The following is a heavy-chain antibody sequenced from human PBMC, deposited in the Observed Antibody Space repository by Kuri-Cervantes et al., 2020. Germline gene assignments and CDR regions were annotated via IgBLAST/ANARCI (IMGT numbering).Heavy chain of an antibody. Sequence: SVKVSCKASGGTFSSYTISWVRQAPGQGLEWMGGIIPIFGTANYAQKFQGRVTITADESTSTAYMELSSLRSEDTAVYYCARDHYYDSGSRGVYYGMDVWGQGTTVTVSS. D-gene: IGHD3-10*01. CDR3: ARDHYYDSGSRGVYYGMDV. CDR1: GGTFSSYT. V-gene: IGHV1-69*13. J-gene: IGHJ6*02. CDR2: IIPIFGTA.